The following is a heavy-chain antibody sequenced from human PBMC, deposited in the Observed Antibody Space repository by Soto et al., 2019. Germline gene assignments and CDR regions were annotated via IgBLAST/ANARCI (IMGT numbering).Heavy chain of an antibody. J-gene: IGHJ4*02. CDR3: AIGLFYDILTGGFDY. CDR2: IWYDGSNK. D-gene: IGHD3-9*01. V-gene: IGHV3-33*01. Sequence: QVQLVESGGGVVQPGRSLRLSCAASGFTFSNYAFHWVRQAPGKGLEWVSFIWYDGSNKYYGDSVKGRFTISRDNSKNTLYLQMNSLRAEDTAVYYCAIGLFYDILTGGFDYWGQGTLVTVSS. CDR1: GFTFSNYA.